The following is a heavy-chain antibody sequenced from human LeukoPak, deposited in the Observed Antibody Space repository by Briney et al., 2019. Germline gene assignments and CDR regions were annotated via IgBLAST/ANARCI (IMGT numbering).Heavy chain of an antibody. J-gene: IGHJ6*02. D-gene: IGHD3-9*01. Sequence: GGSLGLSCAASGFTFSSYGMHWVRQAPGKGLEWVAVISYDGCNKYYADSVKGRFTISRDNSRNTLYLQMNSLRAEDTAVYYCAKDWIFWSMDVWGQGTTVTVSS. CDR1: GFTFSSYG. CDR3: AKDWIFWSMDV. CDR2: ISYDGCNK. V-gene: IGHV3-30*18.